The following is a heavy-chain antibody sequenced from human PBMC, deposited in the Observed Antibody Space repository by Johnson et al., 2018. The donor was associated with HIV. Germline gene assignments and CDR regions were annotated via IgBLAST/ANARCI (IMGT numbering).Heavy chain of an antibody. J-gene: IGHJ3*02. V-gene: IGHV3-33*01. Sequence: QVQLVESGGGVVQPGKSLRLSCAASGFTFSSYGIHWVRQAPGKGPEWVAVISFDGNLKKYADSVKGRFTISRDNAKNSVYLQMNSLRAEDTAVYYCARLAIDYSSGWYGLAFDIWGQGTMVTVSS. D-gene: IGHD6-19*01. CDR1: GFTFSSYG. CDR3: ARLAIDYSSGWYGLAFDI. CDR2: ISFDGNLK.